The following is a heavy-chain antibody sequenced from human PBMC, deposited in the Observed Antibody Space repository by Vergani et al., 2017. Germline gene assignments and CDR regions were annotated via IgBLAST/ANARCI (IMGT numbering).Heavy chain of an antibody. D-gene: IGHD6-13*01. Sequence: EVQLLESGGGLVQPGGSLRLSCAASGFTFSSYWMHWVRQAPGKGLVWVSRINSDGSSTSYADSVKGRFTISRDNAKNTLYLQMNSLRAEDTAVYYCARDGIAAASDYYYYGMDVWGQGTTVTVSS. CDR1: GFTFSSYW. CDR3: ARDGIAAASDYYYYGMDV. J-gene: IGHJ6*02. V-gene: IGHV3-74*01. CDR2: INSDGSST.